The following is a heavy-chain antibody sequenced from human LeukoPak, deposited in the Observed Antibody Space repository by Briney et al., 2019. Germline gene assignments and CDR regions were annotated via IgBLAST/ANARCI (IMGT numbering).Heavy chain of an antibody. J-gene: IGHJ5*02. V-gene: IGHV4-38-2*02. CDR1: GYSISSGYY. D-gene: IGHD1-1*01. CDR3: ARELERRFDP. CDR2: IYHSGST. Sequence: PSETLSLTCTVSGYSISSGYYWGWIRQPPGKGLEWIGSIYHSGSTYYNPSLKSRVTISVDTSKNQFSLKLSSVTAADTAVYYCARELERRFDPWGQGTLVTVSS.